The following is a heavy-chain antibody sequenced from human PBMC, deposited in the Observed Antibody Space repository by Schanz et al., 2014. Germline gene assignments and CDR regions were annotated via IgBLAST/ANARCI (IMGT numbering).Heavy chain of an antibody. CDR2: ISPYNGNT. J-gene: IGHJ4*02. V-gene: IGHV1-18*01. CDR1: GGTLQSYT. CDR3: ARGRTFDY. Sequence: QVQLVQSGAEVKKPGSSVKVSCKASGGTLQSYTFSWVRQAPGQGLEWMGWISPYNGNTNYAQKLQGRVTMTADTSTSTAYMDLRSLRSEDTAVYYCARGRTFDYWGQGTLXTVSS.